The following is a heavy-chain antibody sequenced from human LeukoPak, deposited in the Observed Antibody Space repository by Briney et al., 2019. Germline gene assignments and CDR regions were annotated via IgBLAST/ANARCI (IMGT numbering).Heavy chain of an antibody. CDR1: GYIFTDYA. V-gene: IGHV1-3*03. CDR2: INAANGHT. D-gene: IGHD3-10*01. J-gene: IGHJ6*03. CDR3: ARGRGPPNTNRDFYYYYYMDV. Sequence: ASVKVSCKASGYIFTDYAIHWLRQAPGQRPEWMGWINAANGHTKYSQEFQGRITITRDTSATTAYMELSNLRSEDMALYYCARGRGPPNTNRDFYYYYYMDVWGTGTTVTVSS.